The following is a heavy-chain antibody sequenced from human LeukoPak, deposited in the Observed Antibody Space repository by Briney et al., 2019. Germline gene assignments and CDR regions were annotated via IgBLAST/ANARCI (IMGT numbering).Heavy chain of an antibody. CDR3: ASFGSLLEWLPLDY. J-gene: IGHJ4*02. CDR2: IYYSGST. CDR1: GGSISSSSYF. D-gene: IGHD3-3*01. Sequence: SETLSLTCTVSGGSISSSSYFWGWVRQPPGKGLEWIGNIYYSGSTYYNPSLKSRVTISVDTSKNQFSLKLTSVTAADTAVYYCASFGSLLEWLPLDYWGQGTLVTVSS. V-gene: IGHV4-39*01.